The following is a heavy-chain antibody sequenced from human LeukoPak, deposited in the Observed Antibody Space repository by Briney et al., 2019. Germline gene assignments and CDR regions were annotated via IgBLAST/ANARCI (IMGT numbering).Heavy chain of an antibody. CDR1: GFTFSSYW. CDR2: INGDGSTT. Sequence: GGSLRLSCAASGFTFSSYWMHWVRQAPGKGLVWVSRINGDGSTTIYADSVKGRFTISRDNAKNTLYLQMNSLRAEDTAVYYCARAGYNSGFDFWGQGTLATVSS. J-gene: IGHJ4*02. D-gene: IGHD5-18*01. V-gene: IGHV3-74*01. CDR3: ARAGYNSGFDF.